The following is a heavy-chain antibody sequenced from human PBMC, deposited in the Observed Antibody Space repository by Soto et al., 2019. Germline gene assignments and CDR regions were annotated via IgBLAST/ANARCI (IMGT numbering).Heavy chain of an antibody. V-gene: IGHV4-59*01. D-gene: IGHD3-10*01. CDR1: GGSISSYY. CDR2: IYYSGST. CDR3: ATEGSYYNTIHYYVDV. J-gene: IGHJ6*03. Sequence: SEMLSLTCTVSGGSISSYYWSWIRQPPGKGLEWIGYIYYSGSTNYNPTLKSRVTISVDTSKNQFSLKLSSVTAADTAVYYCATEGSYYNTIHYYVDVWGKGTTVTVSS.